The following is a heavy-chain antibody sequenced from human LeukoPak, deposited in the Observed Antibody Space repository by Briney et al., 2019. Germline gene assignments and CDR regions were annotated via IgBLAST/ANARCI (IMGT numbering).Heavy chain of an antibody. CDR3: ARVMITFGGVIDY. D-gene: IGHD3-16*01. J-gene: IGHJ4*02. V-gene: IGHV3-48*03. CDR2: ISSSGSTI. CDR1: GFTFSNYA. Sequence: LSGGSLRLSCAASGFTFSNYAMSWVRQAPGKGLEWVSYISSSGSTIYYADSVKGRFTISRDNAKNSLYLQMNSLRAEDTAVYYCARVMITFGGVIDYWGQGTLVTVSS.